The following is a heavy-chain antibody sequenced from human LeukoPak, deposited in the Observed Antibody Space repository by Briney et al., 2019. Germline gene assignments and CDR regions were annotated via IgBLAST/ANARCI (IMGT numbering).Heavy chain of an antibody. D-gene: IGHD2-2*02. Sequence: PSETLSLTCTVSGGSISSYYWSWIRQPAGKGLEWIGRIYTSGSTNYNPSLKSRVTMSVDTSKNQFSLKLSSVTAADTAVYYCAREGTGVVVPAAIGWFDPWGQGTLVTVSS. J-gene: IGHJ5*02. CDR1: GGSISSYY. V-gene: IGHV4-4*07. CDR2: IYTSGST. CDR3: AREGTGVVVPAAIGWFDP.